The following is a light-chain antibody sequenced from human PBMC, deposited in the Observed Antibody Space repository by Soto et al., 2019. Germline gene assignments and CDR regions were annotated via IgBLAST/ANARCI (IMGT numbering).Light chain of an antibody. CDR3: SSYTSSSTGV. J-gene: IGLJ1*01. V-gene: IGLV2-14*01. CDR1: SSDVGGYNY. CDR2: EVS. Sequence: QSALTQPASVSGSPGQSITISCTGTSSDVGGYNYVSWYQQHPGKAPKLMIYEVSNRPSGVSNRFSGSKSGNTASLTISGLQAEDEADYYCSSYTSSSTGVFGTGTKPTVL.